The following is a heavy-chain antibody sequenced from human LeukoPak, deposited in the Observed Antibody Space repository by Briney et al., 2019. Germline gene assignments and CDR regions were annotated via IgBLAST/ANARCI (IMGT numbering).Heavy chain of an antibody. CDR3: ARGAFRLVRGVTTDY. Sequence: GGSLRLSCAPSGFTFSSYAIHWVRQAPGKALEWVAFISYDGSNKYYADSVKGRFTISRDSSKNTLYLQMNSLRAEDTALYYCARGAFRLVRGVTTDYWGQGTLVTVSS. V-gene: IGHV3-30-3*01. CDR2: ISYDGSNK. CDR1: GFTFSSYA. J-gene: IGHJ4*02. D-gene: IGHD3-10*01.